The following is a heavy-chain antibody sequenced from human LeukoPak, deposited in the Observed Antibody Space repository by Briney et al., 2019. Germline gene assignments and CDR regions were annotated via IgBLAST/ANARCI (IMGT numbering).Heavy chain of an antibody. CDR3: AKDRAAAGMGYFDY. J-gene: IGHJ4*02. CDR2: ISYDGSNK. Sequence: GGSLRLSCAASGFTFSSYGMHWVRQAPGKGLKWVAVISYDGSNKYYADSVKGRFTISRDNSKNTPYLQMNSLRAEDTAVYYCAKDRAAAGMGYFDYWGQGTLVTVSS. CDR1: GFTFSSYG. D-gene: IGHD6-13*01. V-gene: IGHV3-30*18.